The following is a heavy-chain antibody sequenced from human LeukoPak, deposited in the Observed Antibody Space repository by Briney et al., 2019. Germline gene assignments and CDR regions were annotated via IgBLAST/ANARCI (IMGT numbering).Heavy chain of an antibody. D-gene: IGHD6-13*01. J-gene: IGHJ4*02. CDR2: IYYSGST. Sequence: SETLSLTCTVSGGSTSSYYWSWIRQPPGKGLEWIGYIYYSGSTNYNPSLKSRVTISVDTSKNQFSLKLSSVTAADTAVYYCALGAAAAIFDYWGQGTLVTVSS. CDR3: ALGAAAAIFDY. V-gene: IGHV4-59*01. CDR1: GGSTSSYY.